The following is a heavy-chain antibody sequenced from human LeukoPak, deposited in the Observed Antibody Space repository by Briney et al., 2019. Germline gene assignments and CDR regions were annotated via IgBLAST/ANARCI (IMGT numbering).Heavy chain of an antibody. J-gene: IGHJ6*03. V-gene: IGHV5-51*01. Sequence: GESLKISCKGSGYSFTSYWIGWVRQMPGKGLEWMGIIYPDDSDTRYSPSFQGQVTISADKSISTAYLQWSSLKASDTAMYYCARLRSDYYGSGSYSGYYMDVWGKGTTVTVSS. CDR2: IYPDDSDT. CDR1: GYSFTSYW. D-gene: IGHD3-10*01. CDR3: ARLRSDYYGSGSYSGYYMDV.